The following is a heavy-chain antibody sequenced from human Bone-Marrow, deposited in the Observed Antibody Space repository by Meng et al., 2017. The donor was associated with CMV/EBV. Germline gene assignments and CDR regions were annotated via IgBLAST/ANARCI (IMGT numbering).Heavy chain of an antibody. Sequence: ASVKVSCKTSGYTFTNYGVSWVRQAPGEGLEWMGWISTDNGNTKFAQKFQGRVTMTRDTSISTAYMELSRLRSDDTAVYYCARGHVSGGSGYASSGVGAYWGQGTLVTVSS. CDR1: GYTFTNYG. J-gene: IGHJ4*02. V-gene: IGHV1-18*01. D-gene: IGHD5-12*01. CDR2: ISTDNGNT. CDR3: ARGHVSGGSGYASSGVGAY.